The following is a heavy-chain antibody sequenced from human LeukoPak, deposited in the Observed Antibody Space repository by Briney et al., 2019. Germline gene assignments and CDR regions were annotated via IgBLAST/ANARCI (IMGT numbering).Heavy chain of an antibody. CDR1: GGSISSYY. CDR3: ARGLIAARPFYDY. Sequence: PSETLSLTCTVSGGSISSYYWSWIRQPPGKGLEWIGYIYYSGSTNYNPSLKSRVTISVDTSKNQFSLKLSSVTAADTAVYYCARGLIAARPFYDYWGQGTLVTVSS. V-gene: IGHV4-59*01. CDR2: IYYSGST. J-gene: IGHJ4*02. D-gene: IGHD6-6*01.